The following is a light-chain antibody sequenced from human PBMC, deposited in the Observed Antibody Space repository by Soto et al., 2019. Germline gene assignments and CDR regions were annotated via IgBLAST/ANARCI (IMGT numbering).Light chain of an antibody. CDR1: SSDVGANNY. Sequence: QAVVTQPASVSGSPGQSITISCTGTSSDVGANNYVSWYQQHPGKAPKLMIYEVSNRPSGVSYRFSGSKSGNTASLTISGLQAEDEADYHCSSFTSSRTLLFGGGTKLTVL. CDR2: EVS. J-gene: IGLJ2*01. V-gene: IGLV2-14*01. CDR3: SSFTSSRTLL.